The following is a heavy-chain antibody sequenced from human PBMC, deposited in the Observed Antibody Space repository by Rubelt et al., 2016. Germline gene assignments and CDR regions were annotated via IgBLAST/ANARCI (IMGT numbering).Heavy chain of an antibody. CDR3: ARADYYDSSGYHNWFDP. Sequence: QLQLQESGPGLVKPSETLSLTCTVSGGSISSGGYYWSWIRQHPGKGLEWIGYIYYRGSTYYNPALKSRVTISVDTSKNPFSLKLSSVTAAGPAVYSCARADYYDSSGYHNWFDPWGQGTLVTVSS. D-gene: IGHD3-22*01. J-gene: IGHJ5*02. CDR2: IYYRGST. V-gene: IGHV4-31*03. CDR1: GGSISSGGYY.